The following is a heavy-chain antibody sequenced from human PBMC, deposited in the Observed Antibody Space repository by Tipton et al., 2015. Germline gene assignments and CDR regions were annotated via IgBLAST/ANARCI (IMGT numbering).Heavy chain of an antibody. V-gene: IGHV3-11*04. CDR2: ISASSGSI. J-gene: IGHJ3*02. CDR3: ARGLGYCGGDCYRAFDI. D-gene: IGHD2-21*01. Sequence: SLRLSCAASGFIFTDYYMSWLRQAPGKGLEWLSYISASSGSIYYGESVRGRFTISRDNAKNSLYLQMNSLRDEDTAVYYCARGLGYCGGDCYRAFDIWGQGTKVTVSS. CDR1: GFIFTDYY.